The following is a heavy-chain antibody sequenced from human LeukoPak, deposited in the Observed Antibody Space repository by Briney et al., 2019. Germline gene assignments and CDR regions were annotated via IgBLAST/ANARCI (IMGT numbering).Heavy chain of an antibody. Sequence: SVKVSCKASGGTFSSYAISCVRQAPGQGLEWMGGIIPIFGTANYAQKFQGRVTITADESTSTAYMELSSLRSEDTAVYYCARDLIRTTMIGLNWFDPWGQGTLVTVSS. CDR1: GGTFSSYA. CDR2: IIPIFGTA. J-gene: IGHJ5*02. CDR3: ARDLIRTTMIGLNWFDP. D-gene: IGHD3-22*01. V-gene: IGHV1-69*13.